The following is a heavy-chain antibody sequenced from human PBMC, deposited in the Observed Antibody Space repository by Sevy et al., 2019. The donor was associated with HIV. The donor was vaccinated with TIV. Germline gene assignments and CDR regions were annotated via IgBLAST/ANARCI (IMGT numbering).Heavy chain of an antibody. J-gene: IGHJ5*02. CDR1: GGSISSYY. D-gene: IGHD4-17*01. CDR2: IYYSGST. CDR3: ARSLNYGDYYYNWFDP. Sequence: SETLSLTCTVSGGSISSYYWSWIRQPPGKGLEWIGYIYYSGSTNYNPSLKSRVTISVYTSKNQFSLKLSSVTAADTAVYYCARSLNYGDYYYNWFDPWGQGTLVTVSS. V-gene: IGHV4-59*01.